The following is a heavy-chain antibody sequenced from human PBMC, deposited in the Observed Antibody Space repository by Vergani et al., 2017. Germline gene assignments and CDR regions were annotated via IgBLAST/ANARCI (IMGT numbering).Heavy chain of an antibody. Sequence: EVQLVQSGAEVKKPGESLKISCKGSGYSFTSYWIGWVRQMPGKGLEWMGIIYPGDSDTRYSPSFQGQVTISADKSISTAYLQWSSLKASDTAMYYCARLDPDPSIAVAGADASYGMDVWGQGTTVTVSS. V-gene: IGHV5-51*01. CDR2: IYPGDSDT. CDR1: GYSFTSYW. D-gene: IGHD6-19*01. J-gene: IGHJ6*02. CDR3: ARLDPDPSIAVAGADASYGMDV.